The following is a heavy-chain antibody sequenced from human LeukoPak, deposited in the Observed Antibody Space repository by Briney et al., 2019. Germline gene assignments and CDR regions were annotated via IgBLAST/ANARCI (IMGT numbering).Heavy chain of an antibody. CDR1: GFYCSNTW. J-gene: IGHJ4*02. Sequence: GGSLRLSCTASGFYCSNTWMHWVRQAPGKGLVWVSRINSDGTTTNYADSVKGRFTISRDNAKNTLYLQMNSLRAEDTAVYYCARSQYTTSCLDFWGQGTLVTVSS. V-gene: IGHV3-74*01. CDR3: ARSQYTTSCLDF. D-gene: IGHD6-6*01. CDR2: INSDGTTT.